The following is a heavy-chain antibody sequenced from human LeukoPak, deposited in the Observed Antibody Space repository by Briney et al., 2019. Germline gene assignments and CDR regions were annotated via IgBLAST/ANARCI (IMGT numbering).Heavy chain of an antibody. V-gene: IGHV3-74*01. J-gene: IGHJ4*02. CDR2: INSDGSST. Sequence: GGSLRLSCAASGFTFSSYWMHWVRHAPGKGLVWVSRINSDGSSTSYADSVKGRFTISRDNAKNTLYLQMNSLRAEDTAVYYCARGSPQWLVPDYWGQGTLVTVSS. D-gene: IGHD6-19*01. CDR1: GFTFSSYW. CDR3: ARGSPQWLVPDY.